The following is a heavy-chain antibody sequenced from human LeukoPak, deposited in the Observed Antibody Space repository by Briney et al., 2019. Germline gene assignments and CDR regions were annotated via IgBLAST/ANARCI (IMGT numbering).Heavy chain of an antibody. CDR2: IYYSGST. CDR1: GGSISSSSYY. J-gene: IGHJ6*03. V-gene: IGHV4-39*01. CDR3: AETSNIVVEPSSISAYQYYIDV. Sequence: SETVSLTCTVSGGSISSSSYYWGWIRQPPGKGLEWIGSIYYSGSTYYNPSLKSRVTISVDTSKNQFSLKLSSVTAADTAVYYCAETSNIVVEPSSISAYQYYIDVWGKGTPVTVSS. D-gene: IGHD2-2*01.